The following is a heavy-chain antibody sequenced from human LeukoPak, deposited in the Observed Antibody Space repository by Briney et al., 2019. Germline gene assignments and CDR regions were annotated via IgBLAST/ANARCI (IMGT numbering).Heavy chain of an antibody. D-gene: IGHD3-10*01. V-gene: IGHV1-2*02. CDR1: GYTFTGYY. Sequence: APVKVSCKASGYTFTGYYMHWVRQAPGQGLEWMGWINPNSGGTYYGQKFQGRVTMTRDTSITTAYMELNRLRSDDTAVYYCARDPTYYYGSGSSGNWFDPWGQGTLVTVSS. J-gene: IGHJ5*02. CDR3: ARDPTYYYGSGSSGNWFDP. CDR2: INPNSGGT.